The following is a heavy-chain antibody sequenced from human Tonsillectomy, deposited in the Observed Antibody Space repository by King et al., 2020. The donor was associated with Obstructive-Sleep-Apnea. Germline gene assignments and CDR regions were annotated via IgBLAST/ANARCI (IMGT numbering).Heavy chain of an antibody. CDR3: ARGRGSSCYHGNDY. CDR2: MNPNSANT. Sequence: VQLVESGAEVKKPGASVKVSCKASGYTFTSYDINWVRQATGQGPEWMGWMNPNSANTGYAQKFQGRVTMTSNTSISTAYMELSSLRSEDTAVYYCARGRGSSCYHGNDYWGQGTLVTVSS. V-gene: IGHV1-8*01. D-gene: IGHD3-22*01. J-gene: IGHJ4*02. CDR1: GYTFTSYD.